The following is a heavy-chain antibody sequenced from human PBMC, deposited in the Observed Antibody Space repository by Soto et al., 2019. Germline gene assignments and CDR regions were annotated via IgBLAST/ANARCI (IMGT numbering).Heavy chain of an antibody. D-gene: IGHD5-18*01. CDR1: GGSFTYT. CDR2: IIPTFGTT. CDR3: ARLHSHGTYGMDV. Sequence: QMHLVQSGAEVKKPGSSVKVSCKASGGSFTYTLSWVRQAPGQGLEWMGGIIPTFGTTNYAQKFQGRVTITADESTKTAYMELNTLRSEDTAVYYCARLHSHGTYGMDVWGQGTTVTVSS. J-gene: IGHJ6*02. V-gene: IGHV1-69*01.